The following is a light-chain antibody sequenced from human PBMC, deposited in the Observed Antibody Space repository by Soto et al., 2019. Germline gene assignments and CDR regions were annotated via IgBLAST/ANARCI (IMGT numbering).Light chain of an antibody. CDR2: EVS. J-gene: IGLJ2*01. CDR3: SSYTSSSTLGV. V-gene: IGLV2-14*01. CDR1: SSDVGGYNY. Sequence: QSALTQPASVSGSPGQSITISCTGTSSDVGGYNYVSWYQQHPGKAPKLMIYEVSNRPSGVSNRFSGSKSGNTASLTISGLQAEDEADYSCSSYTSSSTLGVFGGGTQLTVL.